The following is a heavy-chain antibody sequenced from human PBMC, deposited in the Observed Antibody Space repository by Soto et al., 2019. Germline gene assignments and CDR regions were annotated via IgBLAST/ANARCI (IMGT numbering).Heavy chain of an antibody. CDR3: ARIPYSSGWYPFDY. D-gene: IGHD6-19*01. CDR2: IWYDGSNK. CDR1: GFTFSSYG. V-gene: IGHV3-33*01. J-gene: IGHJ4*02. Sequence: QVQLVESGGGVVQPGRSLRLSCAASGFTFSSYGMHWVRQAPGKGLEWVAVIWYDGSNKYYADSVKGRFTISRDNAKNTLYLQMNSLRAEDRAVYYCARIPYSSGWYPFDYWGQGTLVTVSS.